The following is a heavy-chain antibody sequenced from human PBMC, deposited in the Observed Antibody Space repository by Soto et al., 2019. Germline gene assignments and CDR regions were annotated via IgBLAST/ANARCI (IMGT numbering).Heavy chain of an antibody. CDR3: ARAQGYYDFFSGYWDYYYYGMDV. Sequence: GASVKVSCKASGYTFTSYGISWVRQAPGQGLEWMGWISAYSGNTNYAQKLQGRVTMTTDTSTSTAYMELRSLRSDDTAVYYCARAQGYYDFFSGYWDYYYYGMDVWGQGTTVTVSS. CDR2: ISAYSGNT. J-gene: IGHJ6*02. V-gene: IGHV1-18*01. D-gene: IGHD3-3*01. CDR1: GYTFTSYG.